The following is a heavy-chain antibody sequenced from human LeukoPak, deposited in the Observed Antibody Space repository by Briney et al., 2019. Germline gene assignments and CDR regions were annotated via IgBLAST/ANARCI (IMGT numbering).Heavy chain of an antibody. V-gene: IGHV3-49*04. D-gene: IGHD5-12*01. J-gene: IGHJ4*02. CDR1: GFTFGDYA. CDR3: TRDGDGYSGYDYVDY. Sequence: PGGSLTLSCTASGFTFGDYAMSWVRQAPGKGLEWVGFIRSKVYGGTTEYAASVKGRFTISRDDFKSIAYLQMNSLKTEDTAVYYCTRDGDGYSGYDYVDYWGQGTLVTVSS. CDR2: IRSKVYGGTT.